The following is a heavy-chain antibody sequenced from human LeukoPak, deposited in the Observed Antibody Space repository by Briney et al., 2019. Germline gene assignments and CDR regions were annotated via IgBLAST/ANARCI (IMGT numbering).Heavy chain of an antibody. CDR3: ARDRYTHNSGPAYFDY. V-gene: IGHV1-8*01. D-gene: IGHD1-1*01. CDR1: GYTFSSYD. J-gene: IGHJ4*02. Sequence: ASVKVSCKASGYTFSSYDINWVRQAAGQGLEWVGWMNPNSGNTGSALKVQGRVSITMNTSISTYYLELSSLSSEDTAVYYCARDRYTHNSGPAYFDYWGQGTLVTVSS. CDR2: MNPNSGNT.